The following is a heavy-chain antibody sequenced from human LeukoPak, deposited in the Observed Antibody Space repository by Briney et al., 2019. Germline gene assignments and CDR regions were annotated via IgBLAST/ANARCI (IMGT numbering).Heavy chain of an antibody. J-gene: IGHJ6*02. V-gene: IGHV3-74*01. Sequence: GGSLRLSCAASGFTFSSYWMQWVSQAPGKGLVWVSRINSDGRSTTYANSVKGRFTLSRDKAKHTPYPQMNSLRAEDTAVYYCARATSLVGLMDVWGQGTTVTVSS. CDR3: ARATSLVGLMDV. CDR1: GFTFSSYW. CDR2: INSDGRST. D-gene: IGHD4-23*01.